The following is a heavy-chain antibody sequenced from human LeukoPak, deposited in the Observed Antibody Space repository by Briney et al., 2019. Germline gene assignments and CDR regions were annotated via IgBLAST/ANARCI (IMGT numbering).Heavy chain of an antibody. J-gene: IGHJ4*02. D-gene: IGHD3-16*02. V-gene: IGHV3-15*01. CDR2: IKSKTDGGTT. Sequence: GGSLRLSCAASGLTFSNAWMSWVRQAPGKGLEWVGRIKSKTDGGTTDYAAPVEGRFTISRDDSKNTLYLQMNSLKTEDTAVYYCTTSIMITFGGVIVRRLFDYWGQGTLVTVSS. CDR1: GLTFSNAW. CDR3: TTSIMITFGGVIVRRLFDY.